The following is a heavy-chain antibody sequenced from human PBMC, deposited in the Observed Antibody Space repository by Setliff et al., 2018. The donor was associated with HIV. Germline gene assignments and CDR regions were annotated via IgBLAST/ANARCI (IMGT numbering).Heavy chain of an antibody. V-gene: IGHV3-30*03. D-gene: IGHD2-21*01. Sequence: GGSLRLSCAASGFTFSSYSMNWVRQAPGKGLEWVAFISSDGSSKSYTDSVKGRFTISRDNSKKTVYLQMNSLRVEDTAVYYCVRDLARVIAHWGQGTLVTVSS. CDR1: GFTFSSYS. CDR2: ISSDGSSK. J-gene: IGHJ4*02. CDR3: VRDLARVIAH.